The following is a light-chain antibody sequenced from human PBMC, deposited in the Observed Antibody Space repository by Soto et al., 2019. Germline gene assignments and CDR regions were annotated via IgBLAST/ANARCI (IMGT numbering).Light chain of an antibody. CDR2: DVT. Sequence: QSALTQPASVSGSPGQSITISCTGASSDVGHYNYVSWYQQHPGKAPKLLIYDVTNRPSGVSNRFSGSKSDNTASLTISGLQAEDEADYYCTSYTTSSTVVFGGGTKLTVL. CDR1: SSDVGHYNY. CDR3: TSYTTSSTVV. J-gene: IGLJ2*01. V-gene: IGLV2-14*03.